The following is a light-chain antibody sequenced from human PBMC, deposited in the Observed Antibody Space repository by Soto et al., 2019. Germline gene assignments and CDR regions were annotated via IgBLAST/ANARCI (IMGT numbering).Light chain of an antibody. CDR2: DVS. V-gene: IGLV2-11*01. J-gene: IGLJ1*01. Sequence: QSALTQPRSVSGSPGQSVTISCTGTSSDVGGYNYVSWYQQHPGKAPKLMIYDVSKRPSGVPDRFSGSKSGNTASLTISGLQAEDEADYYCCSYAGGYIYLFGTGTKLTVL. CDR3: CSYAGGYIYL. CDR1: SSDVGGYNY.